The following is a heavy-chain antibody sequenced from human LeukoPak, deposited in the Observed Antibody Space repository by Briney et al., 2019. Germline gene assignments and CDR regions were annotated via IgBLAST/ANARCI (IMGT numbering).Heavy chain of an antibody. D-gene: IGHD5-18*01. Sequence: GGSLRLSCVASGFTFSNYAMSWVRQAPNKGLDWVSVVSGSSHKIRYADSVKGRFTISRDNFENTLYLQMNNLRAEDTALYYCAGRPTGYSSGYIFWGQGALVTASS. CDR3: AGRPTGYSSGYIF. CDR2: VSGSSHKI. V-gene: IGHV3-23*01. J-gene: IGHJ1*01. CDR1: GFTFSNYA.